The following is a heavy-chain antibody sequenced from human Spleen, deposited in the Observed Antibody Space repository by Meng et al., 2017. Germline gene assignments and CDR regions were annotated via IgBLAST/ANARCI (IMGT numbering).Heavy chain of an antibody. CDR3: ARGRRNEPLFDY. Sequence: QVPLVEPGAEVKKPGSSVKVACTTTGGSFSTHTFSWVRQAPGQGLEWMGGLIAVFDKTKAAPRFQDRVTFTADESTSTAYMELSSLTFDDTAVYFCARGRRNEPLFDYWGQGTLVTVSS. V-gene: IGHV1-69*13. CDR2: LIAVFDKT. CDR1: GGSFSTHT. J-gene: IGHJ4*02. D-gene: IGHD1-14*01.